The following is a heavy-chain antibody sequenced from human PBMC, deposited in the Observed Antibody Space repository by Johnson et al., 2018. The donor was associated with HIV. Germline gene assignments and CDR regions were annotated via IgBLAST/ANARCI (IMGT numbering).Heavy chain of an antibody. CDR2: INWNGGSK. CDR3: ARVGPGHAFDI. CDR1: GFTFSDYY. J-gene: IGHJ3*02. V-gene: IGHV3-20*04. Sequence: VQLVESGGGLAKPAWSPRLSCAASGFTFSDYYMNWVRQAPGKGLEWVSDINWNGGSKGYVDSVKGRFTISRDNAKNSLYMQMNNLRDEDTALYYCARVGPGHAFDIWGQGTMVTVSS.